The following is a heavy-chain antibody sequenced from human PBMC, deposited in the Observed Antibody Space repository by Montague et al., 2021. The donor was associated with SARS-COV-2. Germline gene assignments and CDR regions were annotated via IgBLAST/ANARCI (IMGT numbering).Heavy chain of an antibody. CDR2: RYVIETV. CDR3: ARDYAISGWPEFYLDS. V-gene: IGHV4-4*07. J-gene: IGHJ4*02. CDR1: GVSVSSYS. Sequence: SETLSLTCNVSGVSVSSYSWCWLRQPAGKGLKRPGLRYVIETVQAHPSPKTRLTMSIDTSTDQLSLRLSSVTVADTAFYYCARDYAISGWPEFYLDSWGQGTLVTVSS. D-gene: IGHD3-9*01.